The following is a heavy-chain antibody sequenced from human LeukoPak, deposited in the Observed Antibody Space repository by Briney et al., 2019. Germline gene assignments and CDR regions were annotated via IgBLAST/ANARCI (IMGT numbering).Heavy chain of an antibody. J-gene: IGHJ4*02. V-gene: IGHV3-23*01. CDR1: GFTFSRCA. CDR2: IGGSDGRT. CDR3: VKDANYFDSGSYMVPFDS. Sequence: GGSLRLSCTASGFTFSRCAMGWVRQSPGKGLEWVAGIGGSDGRTYYADPVKGRFNISRDNFKNSLYLQLNSLRSEDTAIYYRVKDANYFDSGSYMVPFDSWGQGTLVTVSS. D-gene: IGHD3-22*01.